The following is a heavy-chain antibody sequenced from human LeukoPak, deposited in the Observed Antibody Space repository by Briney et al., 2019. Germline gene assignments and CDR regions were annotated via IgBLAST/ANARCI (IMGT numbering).Heavy chain of an antibody. CDR3: ARAGINASSGYYSFDY. CDR2: IYYSGST. D-gene: IGHD3-22*01. CDR1: GGSISSYY. J-gene: IGHJ4*02. Sequence: KTSETLSLTCTVSGGSISSYYWSWIRQPPGKGLEWIGYIYYSGSTNYNPSLKSRVTISVDTSKNQFSLKLSSVTATDTAVYYCARAGINASSGYYSFDYWGQGTLVTASS. V-gene: IGHV4-59*12.